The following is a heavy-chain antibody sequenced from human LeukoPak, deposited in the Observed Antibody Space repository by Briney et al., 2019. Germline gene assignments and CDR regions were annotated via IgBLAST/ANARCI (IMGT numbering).Heavy chain of an antibody. CDR2: IYHRGNS. J-gene: IGHJ4*01. CDR3: ARALHPPDFAFGRAPYYFDL. Sequence: SGTLSLTCAVSGGSISTAHWWNWVRQSPGKGLEWIGEIYHRGNSNYNPSLKSRVSISVDTSKNQFSLKVTSLTAADTAVYYCARALHPPDFAFGRAPYYFDLWGQGTLVTVSS. D-gene: IGHD3-16*01. V-gene: IGHV4-4*02. CDR1: GGSISTAHW.